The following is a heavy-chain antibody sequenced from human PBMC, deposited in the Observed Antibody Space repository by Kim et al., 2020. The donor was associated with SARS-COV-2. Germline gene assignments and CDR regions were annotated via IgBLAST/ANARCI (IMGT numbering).Heavy chain of an antibody. CDR3: TRDERGMVRGVIRI. J-gene: IGHJ3*02. CDR2: IRSKAYGGTT. V-gene: IGHV3-49*03. D-gene: IGHD3-10*01. Sequence: GGSLRLSCTASGFTFGDYAMSWFRQAPGKGLEWVGFIRSKAYGGTTEYAASVKGRFTISRDDSKSIAYLQMNSLKTEDTAVYYCTRDERGMVRGVIRIWGQGTMVTVSS. CDR1: GFTFGDYA.